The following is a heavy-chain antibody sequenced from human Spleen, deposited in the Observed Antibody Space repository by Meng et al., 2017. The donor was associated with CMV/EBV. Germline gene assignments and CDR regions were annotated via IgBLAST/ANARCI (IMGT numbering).Heavy chain of an antibody. CDR2: INHSGST. D-gene: IGHD2-2*01. CDR3: ARDRGVPAAPDY. V-gene: IGHV4-34*01. CDR1: GGSFRGCY. J-gene: IGHJ4*02. Sequence: LPPRGPDRLMPSGTLSLTCAVNGGSFRGCYWSCIRQPPGKGLEWIGEINHSGSTNYNPSLKSRVTISVDTSKNQFSLKLSSVTAADTAVYYCARDRGVPAAPDYWGQGTLVTVSS.